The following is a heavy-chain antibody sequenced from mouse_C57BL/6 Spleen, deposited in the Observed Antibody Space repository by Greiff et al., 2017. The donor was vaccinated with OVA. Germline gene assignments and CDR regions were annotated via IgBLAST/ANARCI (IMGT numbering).Heavy chain of an antibody. CDR1: GYTFTDYY. Sequence: VQLQQSGAELVRPGASVKLSCKASGYTFTDYYINWVKQRPGQGLEWIARIYPGSGNTYYNEKFKGKATLTAEKSSSTAYMQLSSLTSEDSAVYFCARGVYGSFDYWGQGTTLTVSS. V-gene: IGHV1-76*01. J-gene: IGHJ2*01. CDR2: IYPGSGNT. CDR3: ARGVYGSFDY. D-gene: IGHD1-1*01.